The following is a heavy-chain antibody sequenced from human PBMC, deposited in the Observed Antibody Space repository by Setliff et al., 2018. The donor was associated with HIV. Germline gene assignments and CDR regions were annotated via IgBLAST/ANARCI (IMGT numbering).Heavy chain of an antibody. CDR2: IIPMYGVT. J-gene: IGHJ5*02. CDR3: ALPYCSGGNCWSSASRPPAGWFDP. D-gene: IGHD2-15*01. V-gene: IGHV1-69*05. Sequence: SVKVSCKASGGTFSSYVISWVRQAPGQGPEWMGGIIPMYGVTNYAQKFQGRVTITTDESTSTAYMELGSLRSEDTAVYYCALPYCSGGNCWSSASRPPAGWFDPWGQGTLVTVSS. CDR1: GGTFSSYV.